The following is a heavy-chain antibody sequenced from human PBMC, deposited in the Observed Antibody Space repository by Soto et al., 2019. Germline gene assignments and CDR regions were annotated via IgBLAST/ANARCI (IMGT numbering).Heavy chain of an antibody. J-gene: IGHJ6*03. CDR1: GFTFSSYS. Sequence: GGSLRLSCAASGFTFSSYSMNWVRQAPGKGLEWVSSISSSSSYIYYADSVKGRFTISRDNAKNSLYLQMNSLRAEDTAVYYCARDIVPAAGRYYYYYYMDVWGKGTTVTVSS. CDR2: ISSSSSYI. V-gene: IGHV3-21*01. CDR3: ARDIVPAAGRYYYYYYMDV. D-gene: IGHD2-2*01.